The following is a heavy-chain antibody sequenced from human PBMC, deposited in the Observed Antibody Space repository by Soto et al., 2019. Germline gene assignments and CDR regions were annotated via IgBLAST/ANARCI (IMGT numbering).Heavy chain of an antibody. CDR1: GDSISNDGYY. D-gene: IGHD3-16*01. Sequence: QVQLQESGPGLVKPSQTLSLTCTVSGDSISNDGYYWSWIRQSPGKGLEWIGYIYHTGSTYYNPSLKSRLTISVDTSENQFSLRLSSVTAADTAVYYCARVGDPLVTPFDYWGQGTLVTVSS. CDR3: ARVGDPLVTPFDY. V-gene: IGHV4-31*03. J-gene: IGHJ4*02. CDR2: IYHTGST.